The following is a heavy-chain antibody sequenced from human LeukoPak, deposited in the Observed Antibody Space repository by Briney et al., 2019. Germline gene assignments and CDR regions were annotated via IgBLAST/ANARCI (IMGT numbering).Heavy chain of an antibody. V-gene: IGHV3-30*03. D-gene: IGHD3-9*01. Sequence: GGSLRLSCAASGFTFSSYGMHWVRQAPGKGLEWVAVISYDVSDKYYADSVKGRFTISRDNSKNTLYLQMNSLKPEDTAVYYCARQLRYRVDYWGQGTLVTVSS. CDR2: ISYDVSDK. J-gene: IGHJ4*02. CDR1: GFTFSSYG. CDR3: ARQLRYRVDY.